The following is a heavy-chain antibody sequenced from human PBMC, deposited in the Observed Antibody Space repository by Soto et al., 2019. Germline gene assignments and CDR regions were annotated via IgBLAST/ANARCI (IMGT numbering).Heavy chain of an antibody. D-gene: IGHD5-18*01. CDR2: IYHSGST. Sequence: SLTCAVSGGSISSGGYSWSWIRQPPGKGLEWIGYIYHSGSTYYNPSLKSRVTISVDRSKNQFSLKMSSVTAADTAVYYCASSGYSYGAFGYWGQGTLVTVSS. CDR3: ASSGYSYGAFGY. CDR1: GGSISSGGYS. V-gene: IGHV4-30-2*01. J-gene: IGHJ4*02.